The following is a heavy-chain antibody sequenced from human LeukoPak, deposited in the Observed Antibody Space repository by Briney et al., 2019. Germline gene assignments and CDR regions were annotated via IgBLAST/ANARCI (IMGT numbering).Heavy chain of an antibody. CDR2: ISHSGST. J-gene: IGHJ4*02. CDR1: GGSFSGYY. CDR3: ARAERWLQLYY. D-gene: IGHD5-24*01. V-gene: IGHV4-34*01. Sequence: SETLSLTCAVYGGSFSGYYWSWIRQPPGKGLEWIGEISHSGSTNYNPSLKSRVTISVDTSKNQFSLKLSSVTAADTAVYYCARAERWLQLYYWGQGTLVTVSS.